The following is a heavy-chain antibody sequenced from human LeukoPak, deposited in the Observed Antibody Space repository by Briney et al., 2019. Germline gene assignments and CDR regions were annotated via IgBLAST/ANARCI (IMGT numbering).Heavy chain of an antibody. Sequence: SETLSLTCAGYGGSFSGYYWSWIRQPPGKGLEWIGYIYYSGSTNYNPSLKSRVTISVDTSKNQFSLKLSSVTAADTAVYYCARASIAVAGRHFDYWGQGTLVTVSS. J-gene: IGHJ4*02. D-gene: IGHD6-19*01. CDR3: ARASIAVAGRHFDY. CDR2: IYYSGST. CDR1: GGSFSGYY. V-gene: IGHV4-59*01.